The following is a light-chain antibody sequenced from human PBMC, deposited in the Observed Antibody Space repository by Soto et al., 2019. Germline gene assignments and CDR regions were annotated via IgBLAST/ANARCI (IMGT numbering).Light chain of an antibody. J-gene: IGKJ1*01. V-gene: IGKV3-15*01. CDR1: QSVSSN. CDR2: GAS. CDR3: QQYNNWWT. Sequence: EMVITQSPAPLSVSPVERATLSCSASQSVSSNLAWSQQKPGQAPRLLIYGASTRATGIPARFSGSGSGTEFTLTISSLQSEDFAVYYCQQYNNWWTFGQGTKVDIK.